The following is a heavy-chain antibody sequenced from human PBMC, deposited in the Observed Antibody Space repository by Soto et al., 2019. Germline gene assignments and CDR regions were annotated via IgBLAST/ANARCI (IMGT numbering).Heavy chain of an antibody. CDR1: GFTFSSYS. Sequence: GGSLRLSCAASGFTFSSYSMNWVRQAPGKGLEWVSSISSSSSYIYYADSVKGRFTISRDNAKNSLYLQMNSLRAEDTAVYYCAAHYGNRAFDIWGQGTMVTVSS. V-gene: IGHV3-21*01. J-gene: IGHJ3*02. CDR3: AAHYGNRAFDI. CDR2: ISSSSSYI. D-gene: IGHD4-17*01.